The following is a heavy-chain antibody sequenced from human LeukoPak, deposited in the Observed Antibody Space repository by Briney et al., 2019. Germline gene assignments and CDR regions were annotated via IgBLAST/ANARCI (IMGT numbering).Heavy chain of an antibody. J-gene: IGHJ4*02. Sequence: GGSLRLSCAASGFTFSSYGMHWVRQAPGKGLEWVAVIWYDGSNKYYADSVKGRFSISRDNAKNSLYLQMNSLRAEDTAVYYCARNLGMMWGQGTLVSVSS. CDR3: ARNLGMM. V-gene: IGHV3-33*01. CDR2: IWYDGSNK. CDR1: GFTFSSYG. D-gene: IGHD3-16*01.